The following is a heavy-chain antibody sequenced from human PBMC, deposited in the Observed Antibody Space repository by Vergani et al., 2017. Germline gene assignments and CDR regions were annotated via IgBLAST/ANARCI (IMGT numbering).Heavy chain of an antibody. CDR3: ARGSWLGGSCYKPLFDY. CDR1: GGSINSHNYY. CDR2: IHTSGSP. V-gene: IGHV4-61*02. Sequence: QVQLQESGPGLVKPSQTLSLTCTVSGGSINSHNYYWSWIRQPAGKGLEWIGRIHTSGSPNYNPSLKSRVTMSEDTSKNQFSLILTSVTAADTPGYFWARGSWLGGSCYKPLFDYWGQGILVTVSS. J-gene: IGHJ4*02. D-gene: IGHD2-15*01.